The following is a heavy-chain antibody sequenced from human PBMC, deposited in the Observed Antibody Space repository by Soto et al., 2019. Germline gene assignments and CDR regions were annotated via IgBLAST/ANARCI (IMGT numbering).Heavy chain of an antibody. CDR1: GYTFTTYG. Sequence: QLVQSGAEVKKPGASVKVSCKASGYTFTTYGINWVRQAPGQGLEWMGWISTYNGYTNYAQKLQDRATMTTDTSTSTAYMELRSLRSDDTAVYYCARSYPEGYFDLWGRGTLVTVSS. V-gene: IGHV1-18*01. CDR2: ISTYNGYT. J-gene: IGHJ2*01. CDR3: ARSYPEGYFDL.